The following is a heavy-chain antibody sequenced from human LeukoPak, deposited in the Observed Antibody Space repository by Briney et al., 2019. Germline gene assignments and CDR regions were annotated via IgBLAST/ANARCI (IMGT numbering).Heavy chain of an antibody. J-gene: IGHJ4*02. CDR3: ARDRSGSYGY. V-gene: IGHV3-21*01. CDR2: ISSSSYI. D-gene: IGHD1-26*01. CDR1: GFTFSSYS. Sequence: GGSLRLSCAASGFTFSSYSMNWVRQAPGKGLEWVSSISSSSYIYYSDSVKGRFTISTDNTKNSPHLHINSSLAEETTAYYYARDRSGSYGYWREGTLVTVSS.